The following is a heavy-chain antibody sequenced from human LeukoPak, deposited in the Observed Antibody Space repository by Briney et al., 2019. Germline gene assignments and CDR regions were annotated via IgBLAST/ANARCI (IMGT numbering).Heavy chain of an antibody. CDR3: ARDFGAPVSYYDFWSGYYTQGNWFDP. D-gene: IGHD3-3*01. V-gene: IGHV1-2*04. Sequence: GASVKVSCKASGYTFTGYYMHWVRQAPGQGLEWMGWINPNSGGTNYAQKFQGWVTMTRDTPISTACMELSRLRSDDTAVYYCARDFGAPVSYYDFWSGYYTQGNWFDPWGQGTLVTVSS. CDR2: INPNSGGT. J-gene: IGHJ5*02. CDR1: GYTFTGYY.